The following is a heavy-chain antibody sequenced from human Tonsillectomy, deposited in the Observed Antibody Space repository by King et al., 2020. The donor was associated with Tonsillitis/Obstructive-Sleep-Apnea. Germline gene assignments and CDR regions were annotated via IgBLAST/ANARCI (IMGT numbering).Heavy chain of an antibody. CDR2: IYYSGIT. J-gene: IGHJ6*03. CDR3: ARQSRDSYRGDYYYFMDV. Sequence: LQLQESGPGLVKPSVTLSLTCGVSGGSISSNSYYWGWIRQPPGKGLEWIGSIYYSGITYYNPSLESRVAISVDTSKNQFSLKLSSVTAADTAVYYCARQSRDSYRGDYYYFMDVWGKGTTVTVSS. CDR1: GGSISSNSYY. V-gene: IGHV4-39*01. D-gene: IGHD2-21*02.